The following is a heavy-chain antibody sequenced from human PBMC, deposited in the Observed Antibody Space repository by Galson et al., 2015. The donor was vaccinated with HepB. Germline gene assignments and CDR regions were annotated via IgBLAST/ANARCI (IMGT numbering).Heavy chain of an antibody. CDR2: IDPSDSYT. Sequence: QSGAEVKKPGESLRISCKGSGYSFTSYWISWVRQMPGKGLGWMGRIDPSDSYTNYSPSFQGHVTISADKSISTAYLQWSSLKASDTAMYYCAREAYCGGDCYSSAMDVWGQGTTVIVSS. J-gene: IGHJ6*02. CDR3: AREAYCGGDCYSSAMDV. D-gene: IGHD2-21*02. V-gene: IGHV5-10-1*01. CDR1: GYSFTSYW.